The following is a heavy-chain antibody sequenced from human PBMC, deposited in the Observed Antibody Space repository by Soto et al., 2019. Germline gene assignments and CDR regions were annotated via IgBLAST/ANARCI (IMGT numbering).Heavy chain of an antibody. V-gene: IGHV3-30*18. Sequence: GGSLRLSCVGSGFTFSSYGMLWVRQAPGKGLEWVAVISYDGSNKYYADSVKGRFTISRDNSKNTLYLQMNSLRAEDTAVYYCAKRRVWFGGNYYYYGMDVWGQGTTVTVSS. CDR1: GFTFSSYG. CDR2: ISYDGSNK. D-gene: IGHD3-10*01. J-gene: IGHJ6*02. CDR3: AKRRVWFGGNYYYYGMDV.